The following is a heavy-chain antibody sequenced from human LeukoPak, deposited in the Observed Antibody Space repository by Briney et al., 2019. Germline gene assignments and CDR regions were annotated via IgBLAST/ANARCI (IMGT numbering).Heavy chain of an antibody. CDR2: INSDGSNT. J-gene: IGHJ4*02. D-gene: IGHD3-3*01. CDR3: ARVTAWSGYYFLDY. V-gene: IGHV3-74*01. CDR1: GFTFSSYA. Sequence: GGSLILSCAASGFTFSSYAMTWVRQAPGKGLEWVSRINSDGSNTNYADSVKGRFTISRDNAKNTLFLQMNSLRAEDTAVYYCARVTAWSGYYFLDYWGQGTLVAVSS.